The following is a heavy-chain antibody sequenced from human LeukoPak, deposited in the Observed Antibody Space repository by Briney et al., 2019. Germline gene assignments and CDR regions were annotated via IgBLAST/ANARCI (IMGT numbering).Heavy chain of an antibody. CDR3: ARKSGSYLE. V-gene: IGHV3-53*01. Sequence: PGESLRLSCAASGFTVSSNYMGWVRQAPGKGLEWVSVIYSGGNTYYADSVKGRFTISRDNSGNTLYLQMNSLRAEDTALYYCARKSGSYLEWGQGTLVTVSS. D-gene: IGHD1-26*01. J-gene: IGHJ4*02. CDR1: GFTVSSNY. CDR2: IYSGGNT.